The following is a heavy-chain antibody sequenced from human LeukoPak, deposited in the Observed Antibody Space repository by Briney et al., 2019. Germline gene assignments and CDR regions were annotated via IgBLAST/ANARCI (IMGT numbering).Heavy chain of an antibody. V-gene: IGHV1-46*01. CDR1: GYTFIRYY. Sequence: GASVKVSCKASGYTFIRYYIHWVRQAPGQGLEWMGIVNPSGDSTNYAQKFQGRVTMTRDTSTSTVYMELSSLRSEDMAVYYCARWTTTYLDYWGQGTLVTVSS. CDR2: VNPSGDST. J-gene: IGHJ4*02. CDR3: ARWTTTYLDY. D-gene: IGHD3/OR15-3a*01.